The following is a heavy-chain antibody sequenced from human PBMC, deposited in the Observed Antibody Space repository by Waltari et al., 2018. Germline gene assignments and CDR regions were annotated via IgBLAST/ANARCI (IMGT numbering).Heavy chain of an antibody. CDR2: ISFDENDK. CDR1: GFTFCSYA. V-gene: IGHV3-30-3*01. Sequence: QVQLAASGGGVVQPGRSLRLSLAASGFTFCSYAFHWVRQSPDKGLEWMALISFDENDKYYADSVKGRFTISRDNSENTLYLQMNSLRPEDTAVYYCARDEVPGKFDSWGQGTLVTVSS. J-gene: IGHJ4*02. D-gene: IGHD1-26*01. CDR3: ARDEVPGKFDS.